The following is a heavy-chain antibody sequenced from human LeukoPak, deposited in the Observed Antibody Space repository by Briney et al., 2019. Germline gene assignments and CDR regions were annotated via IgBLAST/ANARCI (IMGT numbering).Heavy chain of an antibody. CDR3: ARGNLVTGLTFKI. CDR1: GGSISSYY. V-gene: IGHV4-59*01. D-gene: IGHD4-23*01. CDR2: IYYSGST. Sequence: SETLSLTCTVSGGSISSYYWSWIRQPPGKGLEWIGYIYYSGSTNYNPSLKSRVTISVDTSKNQFSLKLSSVTAADTAVYYCARGNLVTGLTFKIWAQGKMVTVSS. J-gene: IGHJ3*02.